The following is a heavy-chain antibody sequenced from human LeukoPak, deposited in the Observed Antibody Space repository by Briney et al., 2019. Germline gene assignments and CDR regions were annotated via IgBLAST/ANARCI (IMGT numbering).Heavy chain of an antibody. Sequence: GRSLRLSCAASGFTFSGYGMHWVHQAPGKGLEWAAVIWYDGSNKYYADSVKGRFTISRDNAKNSLYLQMNSLRAEDTAVYYCARAGGVTVTTYYWGQGTLVTVSS. CDR3: ARAGGVTVTTYY. D-gene: IGHD4-11*01. V-gene: IGHV3-33*01. J-gene: IGHJ4*02. CDR1: GFTFSGYG. CDR2: IWYDGSNK.